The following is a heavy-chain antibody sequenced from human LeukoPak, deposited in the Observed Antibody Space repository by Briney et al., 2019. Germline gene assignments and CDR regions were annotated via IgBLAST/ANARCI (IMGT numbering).Heavy chain of an antibody. CDR3: AKDESIAAADYYFDY. CDR2: ISYDGNDK. Sequence: PGGSLRLSCAASGFTFSSYGMHWVRQAPGKGLEWVAVISYDGNDKYYVDSVKGRFTISRDNSKNTLYLQMNSLRAKDTAVYYCAKDESIAAADYYFDYWGQGTLVTVSS. V-gene: IGHV3-30*18. CDR1: GFTFSSYG. J-gene: IGHJ4*02. D-gene: IGHD6-13*01.